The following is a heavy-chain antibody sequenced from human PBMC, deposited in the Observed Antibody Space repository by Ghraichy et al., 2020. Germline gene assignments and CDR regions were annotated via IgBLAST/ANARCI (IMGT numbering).Heavy chain of an antibody. J-gene: IGHJ3*02. Sequence: GESLNISCAASGFTFSSYSMNWVRQAPGKGLEWVSSISSSSSYIYYADSVKGRFTISRDNAKNSLYLQMNSLRAEDTAVYYCARAVDFWSGYYEENFDIWGQGTMVTVSS. D-gene: IGHD3-3*01. CDR2: ISSSSSYI. CDR3: ARAVDFWSGYYEENFDI. V-gene: IGHV3-21*01. CDR1: GFTFSSYS.